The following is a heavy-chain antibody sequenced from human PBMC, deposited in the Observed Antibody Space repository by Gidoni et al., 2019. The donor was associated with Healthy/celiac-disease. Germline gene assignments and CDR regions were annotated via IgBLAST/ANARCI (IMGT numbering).Heavy chain of an antibody. J-gene: IGHJ5*02. Sequence: DVQLVESGGVVVQPGGSLRLSCAASGFAFADYTMNWVRQAPGTGLEWVALISWDGGSTYYARFVKGRFTISRDNSKNTLYLQMNSMRTEDTALYYCAKEDGDYENWFDPWGQGTLVTVSS. D-gene: IGHD4-17*01. V-gene: IGHV3-43*01. CDR2: ISWDGGST. CDR1: GFAFADYT. CDR3: AKEDGDYENWFDP.